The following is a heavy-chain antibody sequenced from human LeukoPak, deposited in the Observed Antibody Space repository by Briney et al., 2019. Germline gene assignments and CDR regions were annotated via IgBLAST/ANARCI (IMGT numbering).Heavy chain of an antibody. J-gene: IGHJ5*02. CDR2: IYHSGST. CDR1: GYSISSGYY. D-gene: IGHD2-2*01. V-gene: IGHV4-38-2*01. CDR3: ARTVGWDIVVVPAAMREYNWFDP. Sequence: KPSETLSLTCAVSGYSISSGYYWGWIRQPPGKGLEWIGSIYHSGSTYYNPSLKSRVTISVDTSKNRFSLKLSSVTAADTAVYYCARTVGWDIVVVPAAMREYNWFDPWGQGTLVTVSS.